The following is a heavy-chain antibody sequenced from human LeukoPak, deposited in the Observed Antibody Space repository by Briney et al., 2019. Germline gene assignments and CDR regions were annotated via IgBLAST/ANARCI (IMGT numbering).Heavy chain of an antibody. CDR2: ISSSSSTI. CDR1: GFTFSSYS. V-gene: IGHV3-48*02. J-gene: IGHJ4*01. D-gene: IGHD6-13*01. CDR3: ARVPYSTVAFDY. Sequence: PGGSLKLSCAASGFTFSSYSMNWVRQAPGKGLEWISYISSSSSTIYYTDSVKGRFTSSRDNAKNSLYLQMNSLRDEDTALYYCARVPYSTVAFDYWVHATVDTVSS.